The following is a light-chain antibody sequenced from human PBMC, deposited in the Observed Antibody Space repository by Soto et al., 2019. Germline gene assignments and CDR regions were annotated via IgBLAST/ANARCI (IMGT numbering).Light chain of an antibody. CDR3: QQYGSSSYT. V-gene: IGKV3-20*01. Sequence: IVLTQSPGTLSLSPGERATLACRASQSVGRDYLAWYQQKPGQAPRLLLYRTATRATGIPDRFSGSGSVTDFTLTISRLEPEDFAVYYCQQYGSSSYTFGQGTKLEIK. CDR2: RTA. CDR1: QSVGRDY. J-gene: IGKJ2*01.